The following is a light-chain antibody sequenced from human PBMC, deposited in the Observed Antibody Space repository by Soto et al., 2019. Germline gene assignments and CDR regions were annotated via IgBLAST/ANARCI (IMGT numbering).Light chain of an antibody. CDR3: QKYDSAPLFT. CDR2: AAS. Sequence: DIQMTQSPSSLSASVGDRVTITCRASQGISNYVAWYQQRPGKAPKLLIYAASTLQSGVPSRFSGSESGTDFTLTISGLQPEDVATYYCQKYDSAPLFTFGRGTKVEIK. J-gene: IGKJ3*01. V-gene: IGKV1-27*01. CDR1: QGISNY.